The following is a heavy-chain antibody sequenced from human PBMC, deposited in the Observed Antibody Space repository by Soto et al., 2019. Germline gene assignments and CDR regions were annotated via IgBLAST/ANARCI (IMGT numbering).Heavy chain of an antibody. Sequence: SETLSLTCTVSGGSMSSYYWTWLRQSPGRGLEWIGYISYSGSTNYNPSLKSRVTISVDTSKNQFSLKLSSVTAADTAVYYCARVKNWFDPWGQGTLVTVSS. V-gene: IGHV4-59*12. J-gene: IGHJ5*02. CDR2: ISYSGST. CDR1: GGSMSSYY. CDR3: ARVKNWFDP.